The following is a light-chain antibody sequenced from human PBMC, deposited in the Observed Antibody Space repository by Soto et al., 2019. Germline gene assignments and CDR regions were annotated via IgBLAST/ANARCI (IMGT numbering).Light chain of an antibody. Sequence: QYALTQPPSASGSPGQSVTISCTGTSSDVGGYKYVSWYQQHPGKAPKLMIFEVNKRPSGVPDRFPGSKSGNTASLTVSGLQAEDEADYYCSSYAGINNLGVFGTGTKVTVL. CDR2: EVN. J-gene: IGLJ1*01. CDR1: SSDVGGYKY. CDR3: SSYAGINNLGV. V-gene: IGLV2-8*01.